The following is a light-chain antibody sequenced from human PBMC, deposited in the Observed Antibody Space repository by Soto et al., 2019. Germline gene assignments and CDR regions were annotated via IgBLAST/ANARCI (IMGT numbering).Light chain of an antibody. CDR3: CSYAGSSFYV. CDR2: EVS. Sequence: QSVLTQPRSVSGSPGQSVTISCTGTSSDVGGYDYVSWYQQHPGKAPKVMIYEVSKRPSGVSNRFSGSKSGNTASLTISGLQAEDEADYYCCSYAGSSFYVFGTGTKVTVL. V-gene: IGLV2-11*01. J-gene: IGLJ1*01. CDR1: SSDVGGYDY.